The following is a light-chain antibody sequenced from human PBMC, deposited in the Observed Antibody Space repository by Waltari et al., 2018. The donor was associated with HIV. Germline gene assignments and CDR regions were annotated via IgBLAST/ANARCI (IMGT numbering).Light chain of an antibody. CDR3: QQYNSYLWT. CDR1: QTISSW. J-gene: IGKJ2*02. CDR2: KAS. V-gene: IGKV1-5*03. Sequence: DTQMTQSPSTLFASVGDRVTITCRASQTISSWLAWYQHKPGKAPKLLIYKASSLESGVPSRFSGSGSGTEFTLTISSLQPDDFATYYCQQYNSYLWTFGQGTKLEIK.